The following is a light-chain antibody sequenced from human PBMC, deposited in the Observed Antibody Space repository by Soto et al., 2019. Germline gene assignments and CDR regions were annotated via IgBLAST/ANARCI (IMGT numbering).Light chain of an antibody. CDR3: QQDGASVT. CDR2: GAS. CDR1: QGVSSSY. Sequence: EIVLTQSPGTLSLSPGEGATLSCRASQGVSSSYLAWYQHKPGQAPRLLIDGASSRASGIPDRFSGSGSGTDFTLTINILEPEDFAVYYCQQDGASVTFGPGTKVDLK. J-gene: IGKJ3*01. V-gene: IGKV3-20*01.